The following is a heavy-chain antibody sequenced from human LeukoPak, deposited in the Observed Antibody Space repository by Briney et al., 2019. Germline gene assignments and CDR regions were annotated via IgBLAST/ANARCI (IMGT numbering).Heavy chain of an antibody. CDR1: GGSFSGYY. J-gene: IGHJ3*02. Sequence: PSETLSLTCAVYGGSFSGYYWSWIRQPPGKGLEWIGEINHSGSTNYNPSLKSRVTMSVDTSKNQFSLKLSSVTAADTAVYYCARYYYDSSGQTDAFDIWGQGTMVTVSS. D-gene: IGHD3-22*01. CDR3: ARYYYDSSGQTDAFDI. V-gene: IGHV4-34*10. CDR2: INHSGST.